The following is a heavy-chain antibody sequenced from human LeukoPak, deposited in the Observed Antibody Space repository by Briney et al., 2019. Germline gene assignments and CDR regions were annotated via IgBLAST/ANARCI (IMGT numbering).Heavy chain of an antibody. CDR3: ARDPHDYGDYTNNWFDP. D-gene: IGHD4-17*01. CDR1: GASISSYY. CDR2: IYYSGST. V-gene: IGHV4-59*12. J-gene: IGHJ5*02. Sequence: PSETLSLTCTVSGASISSYYWSWIRQPPGKGLEWIGYIYYSGSTSYNPSLKSRVTISVDTSKNQFSLKLSSVTAADTAVYYCARDPHDYGDYTNNWFDPWGQGTLVTVSS.